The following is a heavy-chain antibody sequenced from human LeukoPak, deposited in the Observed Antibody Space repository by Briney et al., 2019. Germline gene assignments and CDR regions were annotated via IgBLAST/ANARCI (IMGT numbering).Heavy chain of an antibody. CDR3: ARGSYCSSTSCYYYYYYMDG. D-gene: IGHD2-2*01. Sequence: PSETLSLTCTVSGGSISSYYWSWIRQPAGKGLEWIGRIYTSGSTNYNPSLKSRVTRSVDTSKNQFSLKLSSVTAADTAVYYCARGSYCSSTSCYYYYYYMDGWGKGTTVTVSS. CDR2: IYTSGST. CDR1: GGSISSYY. J-gene: IGHJ6*03. V-gene: IGHV4-4*07.